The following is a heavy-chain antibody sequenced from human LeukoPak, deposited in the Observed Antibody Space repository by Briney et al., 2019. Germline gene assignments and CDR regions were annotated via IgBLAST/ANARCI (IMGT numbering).Heavy chain of an antibody. Sequence: SETLSLTCTVSGGSISSSSYYWGWIRHPPGKGLEWIGSIYYSGSTYYNPSLKSRVTISVDTSKNQFSLKLSSVTAADTAVYYCARLGISHSSVDYWGQGTLVTVSS. CDR1: GGSISSSSYY. CDR2: IYYSGST. V-gene: IGHV4-39*01. D-gene: IGHD5-18*01. J-gene: IGHJ4*02. CDR3: ARLGISHSSVDY.